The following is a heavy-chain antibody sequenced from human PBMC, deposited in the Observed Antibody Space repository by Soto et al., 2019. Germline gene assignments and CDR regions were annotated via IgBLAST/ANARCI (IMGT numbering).Heavy chain of an antibody. D-gene: IGHD4-17*01. CDR3: ARTLFDDYGDYGGRWFDP. Sequence: QVQLVQSGAEVKKPGSSVKVSCKASGGTFSSYAISWVRQAPGQGLEWMGGIIPIFGTANYAQKFQGRVTITADESTSTAYMELSSLRSEDTAVYYCARTLFDDYGDYGGRWFDPWGQGTLVTVSS. J-gene: IGHJ5*02. CDR1: GGTFSSYA. CDR2: IIPIFGTA. V-gene: IGHV1-69*12.